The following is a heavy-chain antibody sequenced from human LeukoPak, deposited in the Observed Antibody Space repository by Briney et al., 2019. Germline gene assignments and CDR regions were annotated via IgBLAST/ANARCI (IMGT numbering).Heavy chain of an antibody. CDR2: IYHSGST. J-gene: IGHJ6*03. CDR3: ARSDKKTWTYMDV. Sequence: SETLSLTCTVSGYSISSGYYWGWIRQPPGKGLERIGSIYHSGSTYYNPSLKSRVTIPVDTSKNQFSLKLSSVTAADTAVYYCARSDKKTWTYMDVWGKGTTVTVSS. D-gene: IGHD3/OR15-3a*01. V-gene: IGHV4-38-2*02. CDR1: GYSISSGYY.